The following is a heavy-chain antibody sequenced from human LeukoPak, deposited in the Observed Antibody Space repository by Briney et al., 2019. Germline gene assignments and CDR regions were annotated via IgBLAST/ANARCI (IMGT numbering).Heavy chain of an antibody. D-gene: IGHD3-10*01. J-gene: IGHJ4*02. CDR1: GFTFSSYS. V-gene: IGHV3-21*01. CDR2: ISSSSSYI. Sequence: GGSLRLSCAASGFTFSSYSMNWVRQAPGKGLEWVSSISSSSSYIYYADSVKGRFTISRDNAKNSLYLQMNGLRAEDTAVYYCAKVAKYYYGSETYYFFEHWGQGTPVTASS. CDR3: AKVAKYYYGSETYYFFEH.